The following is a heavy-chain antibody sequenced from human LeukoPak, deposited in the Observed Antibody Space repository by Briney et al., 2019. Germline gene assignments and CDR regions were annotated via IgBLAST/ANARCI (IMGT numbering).Heavy chain of an antibody. CDR1: GFTFSSYS. CDR3: ARAPMLRYPPDY. CDR2: ISSSSSYI. Sequence: KPGGSLRLSCAASGFTFSSYSMNWVRQAPGKGLEWVSSISSSSSYIYYADSVKGRFTISRDNAKNSLYLQMNSLRAEDTAVYYCARAPMLRYPPDYWGQGTLVTVSS. J-gene: IGHJ4*02. D-gene: IGHD3-9*01. V-gene: IGHV3-21*01.